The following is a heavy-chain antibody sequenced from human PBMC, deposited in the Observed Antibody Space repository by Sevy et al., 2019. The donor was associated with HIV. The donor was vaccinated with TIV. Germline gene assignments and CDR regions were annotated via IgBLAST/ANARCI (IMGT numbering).Heavy chain of an antibody. CDR3: ARVHSGMTGLFYGMDV. V-gene: IGHV3-48*02. Sequence: GGSLRLSCAASGFTFSSYSMNWVRQAPGKGLEWVSYISSSSSTIYYADSVKGRFTIYSDNAKNSLYLQMNSLRDEDTSVYYCARVHSGMTGLFYGMDVWGQGTTVTVSS. J-gene: IGHJ6*02. CDR1: GFTFSSYS. D-gene: IGHD3-10*01. CDR2: ISSSSSTI.